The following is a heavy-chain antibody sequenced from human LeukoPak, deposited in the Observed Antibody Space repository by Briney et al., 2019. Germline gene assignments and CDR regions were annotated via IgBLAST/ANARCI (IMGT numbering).Heavy chain of an antibody. CDR2: IYYSGST. CDR3: ARHNPTWIQLWSYPHGMDV. Sequence: SETLSLTCTVSGGSISSSSYYWGWIRQPPGTGLEWIGSIYYSGSTYYNPSLKSRVTISVDTSKNQFSLKLSSVTAADTAVYYCARHNPTWIQLWSYPHGMDVWGQGTTVTVSS. CDR1: GGSISSSSYY. V-gene: IGHV4-39*01. J-gene: IGHJ6*02. D-gene: IGHD5-18*01.